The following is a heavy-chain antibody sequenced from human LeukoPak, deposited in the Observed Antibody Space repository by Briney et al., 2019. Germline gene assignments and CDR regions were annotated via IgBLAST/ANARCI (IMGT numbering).Heavy chain of an antibody. Sequence: SETLSLTCTVSGGSISGSSYYWGWIRQPPGKGLEWIGSIYYSGSTYYNPSLKSRVTISVDTSKNQFSLKLSSVTAADTAVYYCARGYRASTWIQLWCHFDYWGQGTLVPVSS. CDR3: ARGYRASTWIQLWCHFDY. CDR1: GGSISGSSYY. CDR2: IYYSGST. D-gene: IGHD5-18*01. J-gene: IGHJ4*02. V-gene: IGHV4-39*07.